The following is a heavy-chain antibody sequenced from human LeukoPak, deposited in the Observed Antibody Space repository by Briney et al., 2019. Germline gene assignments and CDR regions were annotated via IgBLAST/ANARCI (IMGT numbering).Heavy chain of an antibody. CDR3: AILSRDYYDSSDY. Sequence: PGGSLRLSCAASGFTFSTYAMDWVRQAPGKGLEWVSYLSSSSSVIYHADSVKGRFTISRDNSKDTLYLQMNSLRAEDTAVYYCAILSRDYYDSSDYWGQGTLVTVSS. V-gene: IGHV3-48*01. J-gene: IGHJ4*02. CDR2: LSSSSSVI. CDR1: GFTFSTYA. D-gene: IGHD3-22*01.